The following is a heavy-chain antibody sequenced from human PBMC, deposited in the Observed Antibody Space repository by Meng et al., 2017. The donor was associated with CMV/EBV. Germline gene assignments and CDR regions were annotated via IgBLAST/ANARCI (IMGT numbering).Heavy chain of an antibody. CDR2: IYSGGST. V-gene: IGHV3-53*01. D-gene: IGHD3-16*02. Sequence: LSCAASGFTVSSNYMSWVRQAPGKGLEWVSVIYSGGSTSYADSVKGRFTISRDNSKNTLYLQMNSLRAEDTAVYYCARAFGGVIVNWGQGTLVTVSS. J-gene: IGHJ4*02. CDR1: GFTVSSNY. CDR3: ARAFGGVIVN.